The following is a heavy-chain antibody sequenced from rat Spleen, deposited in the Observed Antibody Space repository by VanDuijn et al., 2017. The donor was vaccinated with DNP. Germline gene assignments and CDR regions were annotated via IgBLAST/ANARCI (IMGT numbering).Heavy chain of an antibody. Sequence: EVQLVESGGGLVQPGRSLKLSCAASGFTFNDYWMTWIRQVPGKGLEWVASIVSSGGGTYYPDSVKGRFTISRDNAKNTLYLQMNSLRSEDTATYYCARVRDYAMDAWGQGTSVTVSS. CDR2: IVSSGGGT. J-gene: IGHJ4*01. CDR3: ARVRDYAMDA. V-gene: IGHV5-31*01. CDR1: GFTFNDYW.